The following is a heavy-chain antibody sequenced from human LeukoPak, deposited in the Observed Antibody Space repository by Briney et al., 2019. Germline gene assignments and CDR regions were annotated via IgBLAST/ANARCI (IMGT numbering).Heavy chain of an antibody. CDR2: INTDGSST. J-gene: IGHJ3*02. CDR1: GFTFSSYW. D-gene: IGHD3-22*01. Sequence: GGSLRLSCAASGFTFSSYWMHWVRQAPGKGLVWVSRINTDGSSTSYADSVKGRFTISRDNAKNTLYLQMNSLRAEDTAVYYCAREGSFLYYYDSSGYHDAFDIWGQGTMVTVSS. V-gene: IGHV3-74*01. CDR3: AREGSFLYYYDSSGYHDAFDI.